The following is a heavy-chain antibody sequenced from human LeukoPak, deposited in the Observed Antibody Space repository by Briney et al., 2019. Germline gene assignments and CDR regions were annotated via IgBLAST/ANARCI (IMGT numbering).Heavy chain of an antibody. V-gene: IGHV3-64D*06. CDR1: GFTFSSYS. CDR3: VKDPPMVRGALGAFDI. D-gene: IGHD3-10*01. Sequence: PGGSLRLSCAASGFTFSSYSMNWVRQAPGKGLEYVSAISSNGGSTYYADSVKGRFTISRDNSKNTLYLQMSSLRAEDTAVYYCVKDPPMVRGALGAFDIWGQGTMVTVSS. J-gene: IGHJ3*02. CDR2: ISSNGGST.